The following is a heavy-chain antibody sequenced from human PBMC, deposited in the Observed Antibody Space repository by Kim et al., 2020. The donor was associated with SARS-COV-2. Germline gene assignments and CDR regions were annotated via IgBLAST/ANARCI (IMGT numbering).Heavy chain of an antibody. J-gene: IGHJ6*02. CDR3: TTDPPSQQLVAYLSYYYYGMDV. CDR1: GFTFSNAW. V-gene: IGHV3-15*01. Sequence: GGSLRLSCAASGFTFSNAWMSWVRQAPGKGLEWVGRIKSKTDGGTTDYAAPVKGRFTISRDDSKNTLYLQMNSLKTEDTAVYYCTTDPPSQQLVAYLSYYYYGMDVWGQGTTVTVSS. CDR2: IKSKTDGGTT. D-gene: IGHD6-13*01.